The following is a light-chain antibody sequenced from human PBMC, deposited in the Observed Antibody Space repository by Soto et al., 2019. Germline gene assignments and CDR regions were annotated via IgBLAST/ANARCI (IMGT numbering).Light chain of an antibody. Sequence: AIQLTPSPSSLSASVGDRVTITCRASQDITSALSWYQPKPGKAPNLLIYAASSLKSGVPSRFSGRGSRTDFTLTISGLQPEDFATYYCPQFNRYVLTFGQWTRLATK. CDR2: AAS. CDR3: PQFNRYVLT. J-gene: IGKJ5*01. CDR1: QDITSA. V-gene: IGKV1-13*02.